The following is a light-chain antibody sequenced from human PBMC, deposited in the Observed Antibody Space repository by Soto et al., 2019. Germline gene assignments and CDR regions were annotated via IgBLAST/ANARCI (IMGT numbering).Light chain of an antibody. CDR1: QGITNW. CDR2: LAS. CDR3: QQGYSFPYT. V-gene: IGKV1-12*01. Sequence: DIQMPQSPSSVSAFVGDRLTITCRASQGITNWLAWYQQKPGKAPELLIYLASSLQSGVPSRFSGSGSGTDFSLTISSLQPEDFATYFCQQGYSFPYTFGQGTKVEIK. J-gene: IGKJ2*01.